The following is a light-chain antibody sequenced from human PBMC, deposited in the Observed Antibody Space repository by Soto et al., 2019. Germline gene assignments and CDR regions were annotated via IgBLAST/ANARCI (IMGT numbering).Light chain of an antibody. V-gene: IGLV2-8*01. Sequence: QSVLTQPPSASGSPGQSVTISCDGTSSDVGGYNYVSWYQQYPGKVPKLMVYEVSEGPSGVPDRFYGSKSGTSASLAITGLQAADEADYYCQSYDSSWRLVYVIANGSKVTV. J-gene: IGLJ1*01. CDR3: QSYDSSWRLVYV. CDR1: SSDVGGYNY. CDR2: EVS.